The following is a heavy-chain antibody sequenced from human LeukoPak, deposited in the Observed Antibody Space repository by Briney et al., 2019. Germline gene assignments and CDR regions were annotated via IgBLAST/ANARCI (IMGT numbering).Heavy chain of an antibody. CDR2: IYYSGST. CDR1: GGSISSSSYY. Sequence: SGTLSLTCTVSGGSISSSSYYWAWIRQPPGKGLEWIGSIYYSGSTYYNPSLTSRVTISVDTSKNQFSLNLRSLTAADTAVYYCATYSSENVGDDYWGQGTLVTVSS. V-gene: IGHV4-39*01. D-gene: IGHD3-10*01. CDR3: ATYSSENVGDDY. J-gene: IGHJ4*02.